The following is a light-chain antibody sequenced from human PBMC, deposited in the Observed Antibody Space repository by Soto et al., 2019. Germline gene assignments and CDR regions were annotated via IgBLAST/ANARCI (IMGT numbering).Light chain of an antibody. J-gene: IGKJ1*01. V-gene: IGKV1-5*01. CDR1: RSISDW. CDR3: LQYSSHSWT. CDR2: NAS. Sequence: DIQMTQSPSTLSPSVGDRVTITCRASRSISDWLAWYQQKPGKAPKLLIFNASSLKSGVPSSFSGSGSGTEFTLTISGLQPDDFATYYCLQYSSHSWTFGQGTKVEIK.